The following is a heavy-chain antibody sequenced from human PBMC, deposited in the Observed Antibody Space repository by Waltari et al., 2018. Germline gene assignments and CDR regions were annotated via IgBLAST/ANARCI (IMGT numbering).Heavy chain of an antibody. CDR3: ARDRRWLRLYWYFDL. Sequence: QVQLVQSGAEVKKPGASVKVSCKASGYTFTSYAMHWVRQAPGQRLEWMGWINAGNGNTKYSQKFQGRVTITRDTSASTAYMELSSLRSEDTAVYYCARDRRWLRLYWYFDLWGRGTLVTVSS. CDR1: GYTFTSYA. V-gene: IGHV1-3*01. J-gene: IGHJ2*01. D-gene: IGHD5-12*01. CDR2: INAGNGNT.